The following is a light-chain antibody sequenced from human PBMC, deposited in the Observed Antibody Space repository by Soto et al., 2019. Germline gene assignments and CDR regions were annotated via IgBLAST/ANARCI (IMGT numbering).Light chain of an antibody. J-gene: IGKJ1*01. CDR1: QSLLDSDDGNTY. Sequence: DIVMTQTPLSLPVTPGEPASISCRSSQSLLDSDDGNTYLDWYLQKPGQSPPLLFYTLSYRASEGPDRFSGSGAGTDFTLKISRVEAEDVGVYYCMQRIEFPWTFGQGTKVEIK. V-gene: IGKV2-40*01. CDR3: MQRIEFPWT. CDR2: TLS.